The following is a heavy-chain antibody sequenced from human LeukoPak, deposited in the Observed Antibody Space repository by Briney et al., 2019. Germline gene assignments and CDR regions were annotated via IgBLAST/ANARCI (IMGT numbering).Heavy chain of an antibody. J-gene: IGHJ4*02. Sequence: GGSLRVSCAASGFTFSSYGMHWVRQAPCQGLEWVAFISYDGSNKYYADSVKGRFTVSRDNSKNTLYLQMNSLRAEDTAVHYCARDVWVDYWGQGTLVTVSS. CDR2: ISYDGSNK. V-gene: IGHV3-30*03. D-gene: IGHD1-26*01. CDR3: ARDVWVDY. CDR1: GFTFSSYG.